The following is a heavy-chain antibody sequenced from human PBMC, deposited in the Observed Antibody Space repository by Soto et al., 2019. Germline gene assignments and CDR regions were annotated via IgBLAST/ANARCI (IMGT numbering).Heavy chain of an antibody. CDR3: ARCEDIVVVVAATQGWFDP. CDR1: GGSISSSSYY. J-gene: IGHJ5*02. Sequence: PSETLSLTCTVSGGSISSSSYYWGWIRQPPGKGLEWIGSIYYSGSTYYNPSLKSRVTISVDTSKNQFSLKLSSVTAADTAVYYCARCEDIVVVVAATQGWFDPWGQGTLVTVLL. D-gene: IGHD2-15*01. V-gene: IGHV4-39*01. CDR2: IYYSGST.